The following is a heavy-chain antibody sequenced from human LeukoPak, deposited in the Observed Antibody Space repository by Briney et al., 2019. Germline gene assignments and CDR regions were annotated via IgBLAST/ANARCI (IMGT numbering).Heavy chain of an antibody. J-gene: IGHJ4*02. CDR3: ARGTGPAASDIDY. V-gene: IGHV3-33*01. CDR2: IWYDGSNK. D-gene: IGHD6-25*01. Sequence: GGSLRLSCAASGFTFSSYGMHWVRQAPGKGLEWVAVIWYDGSNKYYADSVKGRFTISRDNSKNTLYLQMNSLRAEDTAAYYCARGTGPAASDIDYWGQGTLVTVSS. CDR1: GFTFSSYG.